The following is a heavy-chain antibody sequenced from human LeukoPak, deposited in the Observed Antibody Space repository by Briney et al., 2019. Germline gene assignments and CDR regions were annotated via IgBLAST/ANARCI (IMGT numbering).Heavy chain of an antibody. J-gene: IGHJ4*02. CDR2: ISSSSSYI. CDR3: ARDRGGKIAARVDY. V-gene: IGHV3-21*01. CDR1: GFTFSSYS. D-gene: IGHD6-6*01. Sequence: PGGSLGLSCAASGFTFSSYSMNWVRQAPGKGLEWVSSISSSSSYIYYADSVKGRFTISRDNAKNSLYLQMNSLRAEDTAVYYCARDRGGKIAARVDYWGQGTLVTVSS.